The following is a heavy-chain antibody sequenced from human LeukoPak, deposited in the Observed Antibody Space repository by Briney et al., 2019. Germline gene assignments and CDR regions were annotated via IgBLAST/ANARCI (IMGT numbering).Heavy chain of an antibody. V-gene: IGHV1-46*01. J-gene: IGHJ6*03. CDR1: GYTFTGYY. CDR3: ARAGRLCVGTSCYRSSYYYYYMDV. CDR2: INPSGGST. Sequence: EASVKVSCKASGYTFTGYYMHWVRQPPGQGLEGMGIINPSGGSTSYAQKFQGRVTMTRDMSTSTVYMELSSLRSEDTAVYYCARAGRLCVGTSCYRSSYYYYYMDVWGKGTTVTVSS. D-gene: IGHD2-2*02.